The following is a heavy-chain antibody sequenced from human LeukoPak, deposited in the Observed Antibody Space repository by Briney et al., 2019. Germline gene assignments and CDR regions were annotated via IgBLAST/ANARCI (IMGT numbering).Heavy chain of an antibody. CDR1: GYTFTGYY. J-gene: IGHJ4*02. D-gene: IGHD3-3*01. CDR2: INPNSGDT. V-gene: IGHV1-2*02. Sequence: ASVKVSCKASGYTFTGYYMHWVRQAPGQGLEWMGWINPNSGDTNYAQKLQGRVTMTRDTSISTAYMEPSRLKSDDTAVYYCAASYDFWGGYLNHDYWGQGTLVTVSS. CDR3: AASYDFWGGYLNHDY.